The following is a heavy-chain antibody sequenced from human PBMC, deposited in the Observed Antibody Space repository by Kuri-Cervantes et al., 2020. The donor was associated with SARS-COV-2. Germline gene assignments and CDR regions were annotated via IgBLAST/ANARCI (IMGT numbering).Heavy chain of an antibody. CDR1: GFTFSSYA. Sequence: GGSLRLSCAASGFTFSSYAMHWVRQAPGKGLEWVTFISSDGKNKKCMASGKGRFTISRDNSQNTLHLQMKSLRDEDTAIYYCAKDRAGVHDFWGQGTLVPSPQ. V-gene: IGHV3-30*04. J-gene: IGHJ4*02. CDR3: AKDRAGVHDF. CDR2: ISSDGKNK. D-gene: IGHD2-21*01.